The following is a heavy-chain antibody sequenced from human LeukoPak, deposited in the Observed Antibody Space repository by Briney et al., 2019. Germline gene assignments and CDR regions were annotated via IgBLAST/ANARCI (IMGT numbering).Heavy chain of an antibody. Sequence: SETLSLTCTVSGGSISSYYWNWIRQPPGKGLEWIGYIYYSGSTNYNPSLKSRVTISVDTSKNQFSLKLSSVTAADTAVYYCAREYGGIAFDIWGQGTMVTVSS. CDR2: IYYSGST. J-gene: IGHJ3*02. CDR1: GGSISSYY. D-gene: IGHD3-16*01. CDR3: AREYGGIAFDI. V-gene: IGHV4-59*01.